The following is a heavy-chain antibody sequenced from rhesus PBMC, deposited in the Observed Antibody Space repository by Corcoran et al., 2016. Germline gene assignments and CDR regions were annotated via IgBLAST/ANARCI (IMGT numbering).Heavy chain of an antibody. D-gene: IGHD2-33*01. Sequence: QVELQQWGEGLVKPSETVSLTCAVYGGSMTGPHYWSWIRQPPGKGLEWVGYISGKSAHTNYKTSRKNRVTMSKDTAKNQFSLKLRSVTAADTAVYYCVRMYSDRFYSRLDYWGQGVLVTVSS. V-gene: IGHV4-73*01. CDR2: ISGKSAHT. CDR3: VRMYSDRFYSRLDY. CDR1: GGSMTGPHY. J-gene: IGHJ4*01.